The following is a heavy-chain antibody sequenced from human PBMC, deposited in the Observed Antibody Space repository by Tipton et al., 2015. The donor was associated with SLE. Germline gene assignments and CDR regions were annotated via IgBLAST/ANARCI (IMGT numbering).Heavy chain of an antibody. CDR3: AGAVGTVAGLRDY. CDR1: GGSFSGYH. CDR2: IADTGSP. Sequence: LRLSCAVYGGSFSGYHWTWIRQPPGQGLEWIGEIADTGSPNYNPSLKSRLIMSVGASKNQFSLKLSSVTAADAAIYYCAGAVGTVAGLRDYWGQGTLVTVSS. V-gene: IGHV4-34*01. D-gene: IGHD6-13*01. J-gene: IGHJ4*02.